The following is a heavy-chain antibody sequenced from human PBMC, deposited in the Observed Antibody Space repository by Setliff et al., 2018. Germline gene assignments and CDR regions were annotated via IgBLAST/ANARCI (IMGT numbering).Heavy chain of an antibody. CDR3: ARDGISWINWLDP. D-gene: IGHD6-13*01. CDR1: GYSFSDFY. Sequence: ASVKVSCKASGYSFSDFYIHWVRQVPGQGPEWMGSINPKSGVTRYVQKIQGRVTITRDTSISTSYMELSSLRSDDTAVYSCARDGISWINWLDPWGQGTLVTVSS. CDR2: INPKSGVT. V-gene: IGHV1-2*02. J-gene: IGHJ5*02.